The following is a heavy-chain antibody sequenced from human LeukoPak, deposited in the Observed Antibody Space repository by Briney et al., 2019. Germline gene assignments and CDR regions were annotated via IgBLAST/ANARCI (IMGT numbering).Heavy chain of an antibody. CDR2: IYYSGST. V-gene: IGHV4-59*01. D-gene: IGHD3-16*01. CDR3: ARELGGLTDAFDI. Sequence: SETLSLTCSVSGGSISSYYWSWIRQPPGKGLEWIGYIYYSGSTNYNPSLKSRVTISVDTSKNQFSLKLSSVTAADTAVYYCARELGGLTDAFDIWGQGTMVTVSS. J-gene: IGHJ3*02. CDR1: GGSISSYY.